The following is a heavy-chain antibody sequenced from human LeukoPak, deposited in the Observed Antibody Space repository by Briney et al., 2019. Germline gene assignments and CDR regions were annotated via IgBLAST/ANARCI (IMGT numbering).Heavy chain of an antibody. CDR1: GGSISSYY. CDR3: ARGRPSFFDY. Sequence: PSETLSLTCIVSGGSISSYYWSWIRQPPGKGLEWIGYIYYSGSTNYNPSLKSRVTISVDTSKNQFSLKLSSVTAADTAVYYCARGRPSFFDYWGQGTLVTVSS. D-gene: IGHD6-25*01. J-gene: IGHJ4*02. V-gene: IGHV4-59*01. CDR2: IYYSGST.